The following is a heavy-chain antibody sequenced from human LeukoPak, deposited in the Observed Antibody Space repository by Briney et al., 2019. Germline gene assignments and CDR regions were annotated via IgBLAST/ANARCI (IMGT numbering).Heavy chain of an antibody. CDR2: IYHSGST. CDR1: GGSISSSNW. D-gene: IGHD4-17*01. V-gene: IGHV4-4*02. Sequence: SGTRSLTCAVSGGSISSSNWWSWVRQPPGKGLEWIGEIYHSGSTNYNPSLKSRVTISVDESRNQFSLKLSSVTAADRAVYYCERGGVGDVDAFDIWGQGTMVTVSS. CDR3: ERGGVGDVDAFDI. J-gene: IGHJ3*02.